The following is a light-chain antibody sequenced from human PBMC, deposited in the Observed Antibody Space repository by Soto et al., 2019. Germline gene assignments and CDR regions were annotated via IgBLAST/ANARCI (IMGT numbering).Light chain of an antibody. J-gene: IGLJ1*01. Sequence: TQPPSVSETPGRRVTISCSGTSSNIGKNYVYWYQQLPGTAPKLLIYGNDQRPSGVPDRFSGSKSGTSASLAISGLRSEAEAESYCAVCDASLSGYVFGTGTKLTVL. V-gene: IGLV1-47*02. CDR2: GND. CDR3: AVCDASLSGYV. CDR1: SSNIGKNY.